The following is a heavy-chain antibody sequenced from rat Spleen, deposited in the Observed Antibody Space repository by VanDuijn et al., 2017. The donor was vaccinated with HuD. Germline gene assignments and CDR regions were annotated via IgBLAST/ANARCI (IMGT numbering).Heavy chain of an antibody. J-gene: IGHJ3*01. CDR2: ITYDGSGT. V-gene: IGHV5-7*01. CDR3: ARPSYGYPVAY. D-gene: IGHD1-7*01. CDR1: GFTFNDYN. Sequence: EVQLVESGGDLVQPGRSLKLSCEASGFTFNDYNMAWVRQASEKGLEWVATITYDGSGTYYRDSVKGRFTISRDNAKSTLFLQMDSLRSEDTATYYCARPSYGYPVAYWGQGTLVTVSS.